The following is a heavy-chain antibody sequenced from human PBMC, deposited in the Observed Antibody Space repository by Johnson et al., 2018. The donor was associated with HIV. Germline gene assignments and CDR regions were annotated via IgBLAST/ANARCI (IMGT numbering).Heavy chain of an antibody. CDR3: ARVRPPGLLDAIDI. Sequence: VQLVESGGGLVQPGGSLRLSCAASGFTFSTYWMSWVRQAPGKGLEWVANIKEDGSEKYYVDSVKGRFTISRDNAKNSLYLQMNSLRAEDTAVYHCARVRPPGLLDAIDIWGQGTMVTVSS. CDR2: IKEDGSEK. J-gene: IGHJ3*02. CDR1: GFTFSTYW. V-gene: IGHV3-7*01.